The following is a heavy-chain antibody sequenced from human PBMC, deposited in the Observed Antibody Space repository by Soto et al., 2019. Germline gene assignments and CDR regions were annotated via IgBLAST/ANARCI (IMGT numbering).Heavy chain of an antibody. CDR3: ARKDKSGYFNWFDP. V-gene: IGHV5-51*01. D-gene: IGHD3-22*01. CDR2: IFPSDSDT. CDR1: GYKFTSSW. Sequence: PGESLKISCRTSGYKFTSSWIAWVRQKPGKGLEWMGIIFPSDSDTRYSPSFQGQVTISADRSTSTVFHQWASLKASDTAVYLCARKDKSGYFNWFDPWGQGTLVTVSS. J-gene: IGHJ5*02.